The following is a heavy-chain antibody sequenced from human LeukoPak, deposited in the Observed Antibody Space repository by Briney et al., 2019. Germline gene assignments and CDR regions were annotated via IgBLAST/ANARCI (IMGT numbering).Heavy chain of an antibody. Sequence: ASVKVSCKASGYTFTGYFLHWVRQAPGQGLEWMGWISPNNGGTYYAQKLQGRVTMTTDTSTSTAYMELRSLRSDDTAVYYCAREGRSAARPEGSDYWGQGTLVTVSS. D-gene: IGHD6-6*01. J-gene: IGHJ4*02. V-gene: IGHV1-18*04. CDR3: AREGRSAARPEGSDY. CDR1: GYTFTGYF. CDR2: ISPNNGGT.